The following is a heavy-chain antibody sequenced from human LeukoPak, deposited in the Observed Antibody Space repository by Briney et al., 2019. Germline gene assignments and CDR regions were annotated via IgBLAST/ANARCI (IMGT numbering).Heavy chain of an antibody. V-gene: IGHV3-30*02. Sequence: GGSLRLSCAASGFTFSSYGMHWVRQAPGKGLEGVAFIRYDGSNKYYADSVKGRFTISRDNSKNTLYLQMNSLRAEDTAVYYCASGGMLDIVVVPAAHMDVWGKGTTVTVSS. CDR1: GFTFSSYG. CDR3: ASGGMLDIVVVPAAHMDV. D-gene: IGHD2-2*03. J-gene: IGHJ6*03. CDR2: IRYDGSNK.